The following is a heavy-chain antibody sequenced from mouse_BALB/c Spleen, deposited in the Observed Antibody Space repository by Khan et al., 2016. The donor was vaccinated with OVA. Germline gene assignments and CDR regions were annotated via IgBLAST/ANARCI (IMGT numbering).Heavy chain of an antibody. J-gene: IGHJ2*01. CDR3: ARMAGK. Sequence: VQLQQSGAELVKSGATVKLSCTASGLNIKDTYMHWLKQWPEQGLEWIGRIDPPNGTTKYDPQFQGKANITADSSTNAAFLQLSSLTSEDTGVYYYARMAGKWGQGTTLTVSS. CDR2: IDPPNGTT. V-gene: IGHV14-3*02. CDR1: GLNIKDTY.